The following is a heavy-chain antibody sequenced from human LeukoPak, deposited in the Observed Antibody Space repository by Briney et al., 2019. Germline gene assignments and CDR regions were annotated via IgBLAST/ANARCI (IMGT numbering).Heavy chain of an antibody. D-gene: IGHD3-10*01. CDR2: IKTDGSST. Sequence: GGSLRLSCAASGFTFSSYWIHWVRQAPGEGLVWVSRIKTDGSSTTYADSVKGRFTISRDNAKNTLYLQMNSLRAEDTAVYYCTRGGLYFDYWGQGTLVTVSS. CDR3: TRGGLYFDY. J-gene: IGHJ4*02. CDR1: GFTFSSYW. V-gene: IGHV3-74*01.